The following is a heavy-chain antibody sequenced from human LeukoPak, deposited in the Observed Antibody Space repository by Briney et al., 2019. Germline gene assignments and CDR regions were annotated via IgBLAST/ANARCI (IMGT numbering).Heavy chain of an antibody. CDR1: GYTFTSYD. Sequence: ASVKVSCKTSGYTFTSYDINWVRQATGQGLEWMGWMNPNSGNTGYAQKFQGRVTMTRNNSISTAFMELSSLRSEDTAVYYCARPPKSSYNSDSSWFDPWGQGTLVTVSS. CDR3: ARPPKSSYNSDSSWFDP. J-gene: IGHJ5*02. D-gene: IGHD3-16*01. CDR2: MNPNSGNT. V-gene: IGHV1-8*01.